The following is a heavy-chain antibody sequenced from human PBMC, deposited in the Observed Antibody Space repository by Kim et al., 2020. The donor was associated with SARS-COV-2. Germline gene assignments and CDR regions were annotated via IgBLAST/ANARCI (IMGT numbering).Heavy chain of an antibody. CDR2: ISYDGSNK. CDR3: ARSSWFGELFGDYYFDY. Sequence: GGSLRLSCAASGFTFSSYAMHWVRQAPGKGLEWVAVISYDGSNKYYADSVKGRFTISRDNSKNTLYLQMNSLRAEDTAVYYCARSSWFGELFGDYYFDY. CDR1: GFTFSSYA. D-gene: IGHD3-10*01. V-gene: IGHV3-30*04. J-gene: IGHJ4*01.